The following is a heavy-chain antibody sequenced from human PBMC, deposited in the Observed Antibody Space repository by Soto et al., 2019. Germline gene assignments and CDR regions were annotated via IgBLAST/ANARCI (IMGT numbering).Heavy chain of an antibody. D-gene: IGHD6-19*01. J-gene: IGHJ1*01. V-gene: IGHV4-4*02. Sequence: QVQLQESGPGLVKPSGTLSLTCAVSGGSISSSNWWSWVRQPPGKGLEWIGEIYHSGSTNYNPSLKSGVTISVDKSKNQFSLKLSSVTAADTAVYYCARDDIAVAGTEGGGYWGQGTLVTVSS. CDR1: GGSISSSNW. CDR3: ARDDIAVAGTEGGGY. CDR2: IYHSGST.